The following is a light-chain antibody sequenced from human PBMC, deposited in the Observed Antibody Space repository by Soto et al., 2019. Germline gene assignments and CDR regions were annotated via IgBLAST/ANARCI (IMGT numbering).Light chain of an antibody. CDR3: QQYGSSGT. Sequence: TKSRATLSLYPGERAPLSGRASQSVSNNYLAWYQQKPGQAPRLLIYGASNRATGIPDRFSGSGSGTDFTLTISRLEPEDFAVYYGQQYGSSGTFGQGTNVDIK. J-gene: IGKJ1*01. V-gene: IGKV3-20*01. CDR2: GAS. CDR1: QSVSNNY.